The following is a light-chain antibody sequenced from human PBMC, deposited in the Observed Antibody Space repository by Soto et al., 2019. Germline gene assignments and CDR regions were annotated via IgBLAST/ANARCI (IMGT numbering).Light chain of an antibody. CDR3: QQYNNWPPAT. Sequence: EIVMTQSPATLSVSPGERATLSCRASQSVSSNLAWYQQKPGQAPRLLIYGASTRATDIPARFSGSGSGTEFTLTISSLQSEDFAVYYCQQYNNWPPATFGQGTKVDIK. J-gene: IGKJ1*01. CDR2: GAS. CDR1: QSVSSN. V-gene: IGKV3-15*01.